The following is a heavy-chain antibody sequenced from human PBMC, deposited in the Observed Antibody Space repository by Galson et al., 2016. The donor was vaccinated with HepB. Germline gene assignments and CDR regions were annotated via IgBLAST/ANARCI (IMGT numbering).Heavy chain of an antibody. Sequence: QSGAEVKKPGESLKISCKGSGYDFTNYWIGWVRQMPGKGLEWMGIIYPGDSDTRYSPSFQGQVTISADKSISTAYLQWSSLKASDTAMYYCARRSPVGGTHYFYYYGMDVWGQGTTVIVSS. CDR3: ARRSPVGGTHYFYYYGMDV. CDR2: IYPGDSDT. D-gene: IGHD1-26*01. CDR1: GYDFTNYW. J-gene: IGHJ6*02. V-gene: IGHV5-51*01.